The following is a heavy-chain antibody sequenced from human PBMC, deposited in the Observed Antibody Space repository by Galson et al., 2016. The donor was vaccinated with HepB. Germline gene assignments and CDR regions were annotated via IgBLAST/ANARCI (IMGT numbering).Heavy chain of an antibody. CDR2: IRIDGTVV. J-gene: IGHJ4*02. Sequence: LRLSCAASGFIFTDYMMGWVRQAPEKGLEWVANIRIDGTVVHYVDSVTGRFTISRDNAKNSLFLNMSSLRGEDTAVYYCARDNGYKIDYWGQGTLVTVSS. D-gene: IGHD5-24*01. V-gene: IGHV3-7*01. CDR3: ARDNGYKIDY. CDR1: GFIFTDYM.